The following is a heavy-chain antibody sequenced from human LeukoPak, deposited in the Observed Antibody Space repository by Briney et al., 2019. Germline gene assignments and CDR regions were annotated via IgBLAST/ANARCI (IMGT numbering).Heavy chain of an antibody. CDR1: GFTFSSYA. D-gene: IGHD7-27*01. V-gene: IGHV3-23*01. CDR2: ISGSGDST. Sequence: PGGSLRLSCAASGFTFSSYAVSWVRQAPGKGLEWVSGISGSGDSTYFADSVKGRFTISRDNSKNMLYVQMNSLRVDDTAVYYCAILGATGDLPWGQGTLVTVSS. CDR3: AILGATGDLP. J-gene: IGHJ5*02.